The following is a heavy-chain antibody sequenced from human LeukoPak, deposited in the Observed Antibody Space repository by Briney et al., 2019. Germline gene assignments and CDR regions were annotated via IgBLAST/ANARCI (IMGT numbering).Heavy chain of an antibody. CDR2: ISWNSGSI. Sequence: GGSLRLSCAASGFTFDDYAMHWVRQAPGKGLEWVSGISWNSGSIGYADSVKGRFTISRDSAKNSLYLQMNSLRAEDTALYYCAKDIFTMVRGVVDYWGQGTLVTVSS. CDR3: AKDIFTMVRGVVDY. J-gene: IGHJ4*02. CDR1: GFTFDDYA. V-gene: IGHV3-9*01. D-gene: IGHD3-10*01.